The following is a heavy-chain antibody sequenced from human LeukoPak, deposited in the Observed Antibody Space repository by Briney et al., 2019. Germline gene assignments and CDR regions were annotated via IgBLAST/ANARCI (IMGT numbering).Heavy chain of an antibody. D-gene: IGHD6-13*01. CDR2: INHSGST. Sequence: SETLSLTCAVYGGSFSGYYWSWSRQPPGKGLEWIGEINHSGSTNYNPSLKSRVTISVDTSKNQFSLKLSSVTAADTAVYYCARVRYSTSYYYYYMDVWGKGTTVTVSS. J-gene: IGHJ6*03. CDR1: GGSFSGYY. V-gene: IGHV4-34*01. CDR3: ARVRYSTSYYYYYMDV.